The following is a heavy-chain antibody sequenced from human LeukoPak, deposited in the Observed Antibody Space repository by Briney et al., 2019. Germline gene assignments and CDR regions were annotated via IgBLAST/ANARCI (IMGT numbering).Heavy chain of an antibody. CDR2: IYYSGST. J-gene: IGHJ6*03. Sequence: SETLSLTCTVSGGSFSSSSYYWGWIRQPPGKGLEWIGSIYYSGSTYYNPSLKSRVTISVDTSKNQFSLKLSSVTAADTAVYYCARQLTYYDFWSGYPRYYYYYMDVWGKGTTVTVSS. CDR1: GGSFSSSSYY. CDR3: ARQLTYYDFWSGYPRYYYYYMDV. V-gene: IGHV4-39*01. D-gene: IGHD3-3*01.